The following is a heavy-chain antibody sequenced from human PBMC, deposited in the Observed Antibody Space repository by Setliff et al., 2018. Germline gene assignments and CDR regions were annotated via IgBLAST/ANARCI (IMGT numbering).Heavy chain of an antibody. CDR2: IYHDGNN. J-gene: IGHJ6*03. CDR1: GASINSLSW. CDR3: ARAISGWYSAHYYYMDV. V-gene: IGHV4-4*02. Sequence: PSETLSLTCAVSGASINSLSWWSWVRQPPGKGPEWIGKIYHDGNNNNHPSVHYNPSLKSRVTISVDTSKNQFSLKLSSVTAADTAVYYCARAISGWYSAHYYYMDVWGKGTTVTVSS. D-gene: IGHD6-19*01.